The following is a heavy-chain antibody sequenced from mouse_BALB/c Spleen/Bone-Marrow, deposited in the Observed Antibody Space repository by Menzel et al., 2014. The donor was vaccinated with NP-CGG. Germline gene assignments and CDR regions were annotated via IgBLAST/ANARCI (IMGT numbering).Heavy chain of an antibody. Sequence: QCHVKQSGVELRKPSASVKLSCNASGYTFTGYWMHWVKQRPGQGLEWIGEINPSNGRTNYNEKFKSMATLTVDKSSSTAYMQLSSLTSEDSAVLYCARLIYGGSYIVVFCDERATTAIYSPTLHAAPPLFPIGLSIG. CDR3: ARLIYGGSYIVVFCDERATTAIYSPTLHAAPPLFPIGLSIG. V-gene: IGHV1S81*02. D-gene: IGHD1-1*01. J-gene: IGHJ3*02. CDR1: GYTFTGYW. CDR2: INPSNGRT.